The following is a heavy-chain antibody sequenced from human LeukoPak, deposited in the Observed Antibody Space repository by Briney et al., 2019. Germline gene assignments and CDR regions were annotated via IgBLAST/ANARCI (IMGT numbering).Heavy chain of an antibody. CDR2: IYYSGST. CDR1: GGSISSSSYY. Sequence: PSETLSLTCTVSGGSISSSSYYWGWIRQPPGKGLEWIGSIYYSGSTYYNPSLKSRVTISVDTSKNQFSLKLSSVTAADTAVYYCARAVGLAAAGTRFDYWGQGTLVTVSS. CDR3: ARAVGLAAAGTRFDY. J-gene: IGHJ4*02. V-gene: IGHV4-39*07. D-gene: IGHD6-13*01.